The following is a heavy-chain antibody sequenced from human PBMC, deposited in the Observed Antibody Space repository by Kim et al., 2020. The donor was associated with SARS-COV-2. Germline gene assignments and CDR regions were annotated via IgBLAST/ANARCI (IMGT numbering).Heavy chain of an antibody. CDR1: GFSLGNDW. V-gene: IGHV3-7*01. CDR3: AALATAPVPGGI. J-gene: IGHJ4*02. D-gene: IGHD3-10*01. CDR2: KKGDGSEE. Sequence: GGSLRLSCAVSGFSLGNDWMSWVRQAPGKGLEWVGMKKGDGSEEYYVDSEKGRFTMSRDNAKNSLYLQMSIPRTEDTAIYYCAALATAPVPGGIWGQGT.